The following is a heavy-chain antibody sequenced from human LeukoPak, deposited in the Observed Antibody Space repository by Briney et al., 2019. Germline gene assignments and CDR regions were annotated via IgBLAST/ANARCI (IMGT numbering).Heavy chain of an antibody. Sequence: GGSLRLSCAASGFTFSSYGMHWVRQAPGKGLEWVAVIWYDGSNKYYADSVKGRFTISRDNSKNTLYLQMNSLRAEDTAVYYCAKPPSNYYDSSGYHIWGQGTMVTVSS. D-gene: IGHD3-22*01. CDR1: GFTFSSYG. J-gene: IGHJ3*02. CDR3: AKPPSNYYDSSGYHI. V-gene: IGHV3-30*02. CDR2: IWYDGSNK.